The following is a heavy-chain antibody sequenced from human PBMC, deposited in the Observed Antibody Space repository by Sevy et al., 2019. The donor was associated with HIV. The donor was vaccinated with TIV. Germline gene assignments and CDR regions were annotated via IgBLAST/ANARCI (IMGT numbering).Heavy chain of an antibody. Sequence: GGSLRLSCAASGFTFSSYWMHWVRQAPGKGPVWVSGVNSDGSSTNYADSVKGRFTMSGGSAKNTLYLQMNSLRAEDTAVYFCVAANTWQDYWGQGTLVTVSS. V-gene: IGHV3-74*01. CDR3: VAANTWQDY. D-gene: IGHD2-15*01. CDR1: GFTFSSYW. J-gene: IGHJ4*02. CDR2: VNSDGSST.